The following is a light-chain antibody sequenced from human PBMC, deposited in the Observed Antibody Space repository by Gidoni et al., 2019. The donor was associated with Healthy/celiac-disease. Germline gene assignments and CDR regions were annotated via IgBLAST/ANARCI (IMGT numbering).Light chain of an antibody. CDR2: AAS. J-gene: IGKJ4*01. Sequence: DLQLTQSPSFLSASVGDRVTITCRASQGISSYLAWYQQKPGKAPKLLIYAASTLQSGVPSRFSGSGSGTEFALTISSLQPEDLATYYCQQLKSYPPVTFGGGTKVEIK. CDR3: QQLKSYPPVT. V-gene: IGKV1-9*01. CDR1: QGISSY.